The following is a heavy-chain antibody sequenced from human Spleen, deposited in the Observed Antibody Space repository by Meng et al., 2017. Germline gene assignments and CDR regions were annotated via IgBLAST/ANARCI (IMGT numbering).Heavy chain of an antibody. Sequence: VQLVESGGGVVQPGRSLRLSCAASGFTFSSYSMNWVRQAPGKGLEWVSSISGSSSYIYYADSVKGRFTISRDNAKNSLYLQMNSLRTEDTAVYYCAKDARDAFDIWGQGTMVTVSS. CDR1: GFTFSSYS. CDR2: ISGSSSYI. V-gene: IGHV3-21*03. CDR3: AKDARDAFDI. J-gene: IGHJ3*02.